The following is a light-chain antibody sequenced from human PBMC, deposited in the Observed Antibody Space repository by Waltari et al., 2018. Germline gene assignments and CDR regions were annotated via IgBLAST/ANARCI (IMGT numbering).Light chain of an antibody. V-gene: IGLV7-46*01. CDR2: DTN. J-gene: IGLJ3*02. CDR3: LLSYGGPRV. CDR1: TGAVTSGHY. Sequence: QAVVTQEPSLTVSPGGTVTLTCGSSTGAVTSGHYPYWFQQKPGQAPRTLIYDTNTEHPWTPARFSGSLIGGKAALTLSGAQPEDEAEYYCLLSYGGPRVFGGGTKLTVL.